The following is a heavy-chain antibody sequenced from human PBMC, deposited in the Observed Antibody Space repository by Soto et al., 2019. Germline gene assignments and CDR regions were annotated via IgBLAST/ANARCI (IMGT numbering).Heavy chain of an antibody. CDR2: IIPIFGIP. CDR1: GGTFSRYS. V-gene: IGHV1-69*13. D-gene: IGHD2-2*01. Sequence: SVKVSCKASGGTFSRYSITWVRQAPGHGLEWIGRIIPIFGIPTYAQKFQGRVTFTADESTSTAYMELSSLRSDDTAVYYCAREDRDRETGLVPAAIDGMDIWG. CDR3: AREDRDRETGLVPAAIDGMDI. J-gene: IGHJ6*02.